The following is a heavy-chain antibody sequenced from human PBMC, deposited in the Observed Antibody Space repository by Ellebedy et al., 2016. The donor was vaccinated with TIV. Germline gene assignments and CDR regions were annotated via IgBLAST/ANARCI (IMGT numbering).Heavy chain of an antibody. V-gene: IGHV3-7*01. D-gene: IGHD4-17*01. CDR3: ATDGSYGDYLSPAHAFEI. Sequence: GGSLRLSCAASGFSFRSYWMSWLRQAPGKGLEWVANIRVDGNEKYYVDSVKGRFTISRDNAKNSLYLEMNRLRAEDTAVYYCATDGSYGDYLSPAHAFEIWGQGTVVAVSS. CDR2: IRVDGNEK. CDR1: GFSFRSYW. J-gene: IGHJ3*02.